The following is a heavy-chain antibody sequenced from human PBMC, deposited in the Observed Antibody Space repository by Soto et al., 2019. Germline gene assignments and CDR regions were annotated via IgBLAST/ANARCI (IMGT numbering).Heavy chain of an antibody. Sequence: SETLSLTCTVSGGSISSYYWSWIRQPPGKGLEWIGYIYYSGSTNYNPSLKSRVTISVDTSKNQFSLKLSSVTAADTAVYYCARGQVWFGELFSYYYYMDVWGKGTTVTVSS. CDR2: IYYSGST. CDR1: GGSISSYY. CDR3: ARGQVWFGELFSYYYYMDV. D-gene: IGHD3-10*01. J-gene: IGHJ6*03. V-gene: IGHV4-59*01.